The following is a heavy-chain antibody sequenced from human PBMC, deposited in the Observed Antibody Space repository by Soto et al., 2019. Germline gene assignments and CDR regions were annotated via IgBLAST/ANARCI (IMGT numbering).Heavy chain of an antibody. Sequence: EVPLVESGGDLVQPGGSLRLSCAATGFTFSSYRMHWVRQAPGKGLLWVSSINSDGSTNNADSVKGRFTISRDNAKNTLYLQMNSLRVEDTAVYYCTRDREGLAYWGQGTLVIVSS. J-gene: IGHJ4*02. CDR1: GFTFSSYR. V-gene: IGHV3-74*01. CDR3: TRDREGLAY. CDR2: INSDGST.